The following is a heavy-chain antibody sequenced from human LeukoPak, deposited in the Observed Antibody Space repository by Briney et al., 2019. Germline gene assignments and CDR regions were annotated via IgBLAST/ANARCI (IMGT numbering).Heavy chain of an antibody. V-gene: IGHV1-2*02. CDR1: GYTFTGYY. D-gene: IGHD6-19*01. Sequence: ASVKVSCKASGYTFTGYYMHWVRQAPGQGLEWMGWINPNSGGTNYAQRFQGRVTMTRDTSISTAYMELSRLKSDDTAVYYCASRYSSGSYFDYWGQGTLVTVSS. CDR3: ASRYSSGSYFDY. CDR2: INPNSGGT. J-gene: IGHJ4*02.